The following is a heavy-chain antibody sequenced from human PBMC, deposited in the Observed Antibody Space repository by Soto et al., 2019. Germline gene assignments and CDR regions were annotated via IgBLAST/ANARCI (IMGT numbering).Heavy chain of an antibody. CDR2: ISAYSGNT. J-gene: IGHJ4*02. D-gene: IGHD5-12*01. V-gene: IGHV1-18*01. Sequence: ASVKVSWKASGYTFTSYGITWVRQAPGQGLEWMGWISAYSGNTNYAQNLQARVTMTTSTSTSTAYMEVRSLRFDDTAVYYCARLRDGYILDYWGQGTLVTVSS. CDR1: GYTFTSYG. CDR3: ARLRDGYILDY.